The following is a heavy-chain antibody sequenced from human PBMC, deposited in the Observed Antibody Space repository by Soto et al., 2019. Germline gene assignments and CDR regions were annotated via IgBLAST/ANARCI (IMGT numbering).Heavy chain of an antibody. CDR1: GLTVSTNP. J-gene: IGHJ4*02. Sequence: EVQLVESGGGLVQPVGSLRLSCAASGLTVSTNPMSWVRQAPGKGLEWVSVIYTGGGTHYADSVKGRFTISRDNSKNTVNLQMNSLRPEDTAVYYSARDGSGHWGQGTLVTVSS. CDR3: ARDGSGH. V-gene: IGHV3-66*01. CDR2: IYTGGGT.